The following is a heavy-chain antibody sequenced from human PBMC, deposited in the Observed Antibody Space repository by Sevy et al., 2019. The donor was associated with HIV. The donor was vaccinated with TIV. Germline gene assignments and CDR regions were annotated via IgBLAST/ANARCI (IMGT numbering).Heavy chain of an antibody. J-gene: IGHJ4*02. CDR3: ATTKDYYDSSGSPFDY. Sequence: ASVKVSCKVSGYTLSQLSMHWVRQAPGKGLEWMGSFEPEDDETIYAQKFQGRVTMTEDRSTDTAYTERSSLRSEDTAVYYCATTKDYYDSSGSPFDYWGQGTLVTVSS. D-gene: IGHD3-22*01. CDR1: GYTLSQLS. CDR2: FEPEDDET. V-gene: IGHV1-24*01.